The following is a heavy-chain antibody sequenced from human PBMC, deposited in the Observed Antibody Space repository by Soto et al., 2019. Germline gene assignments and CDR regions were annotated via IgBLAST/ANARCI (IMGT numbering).Heavy chain of an antibody. CDR3: AKRGVDTFGLSY. J-gene: IGHJ4*02. CDR2: INTDGSST. D-gene: IGHD3-10*01. Sequence: EVQLVESGGGLVQPGGSLRLSCAVSGFTFSSFWMHWVRQAPGEGLVCVSRINTDGSSTSYADSVKGRFPISRDNAKNTLYLQMNSLRLEDTAMYYCAKRGVDTFGLSYWGQGTLVTVSS. V-gene: IGHV3-74*01. CDR1: GFTFSSFW.